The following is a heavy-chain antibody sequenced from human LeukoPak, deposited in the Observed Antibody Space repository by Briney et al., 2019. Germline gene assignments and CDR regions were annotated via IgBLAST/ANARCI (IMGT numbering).Heavy chain of an antibody. CDR3: ARISTTMIRGVTNWFDP. J-gene: IGHJ5*02. V-gene: IGHV3-20*04. CDR2: INWNGGST. CDR1: GFIFDDYG. D-gene: IGHD3-10*01. Sequence: QPGGSLRLSCAASGFIFDDYGMTWVRQAPGKGLEWVSGINWNGGSTGYGDSVKGRFTISRDNVKNSLYLQMNSLRAGDTALYFCARISTTMIRGVTNWFDPWGQGTLVTVSS.